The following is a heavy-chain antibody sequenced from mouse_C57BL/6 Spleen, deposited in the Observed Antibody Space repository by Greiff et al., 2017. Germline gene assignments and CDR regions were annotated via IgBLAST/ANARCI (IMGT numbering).Heavy chain of an antibody. V-gene: IGHV1-69*01. Sequence: QVQLQQPGAELVMPGASVKLSCKASGYTFTSYWMHWVKQRPGQGLEWIGEIDPSDSYTNYNQKFKGKSTLTVDKSSSTAYMQLSSLTSEDSAVYYCARWDSSGSSYAMDYWGQGTSVTVSS. J-gene: IGHJ4*01. D-gene: IGHD3-2*02. CDR1: GYTFTSYW. CDR2: IDPSDSYT. CDR3: ARWDSSGSSYAMDY.